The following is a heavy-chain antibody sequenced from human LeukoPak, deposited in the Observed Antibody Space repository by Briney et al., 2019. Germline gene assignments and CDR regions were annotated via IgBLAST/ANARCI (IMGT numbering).Heavy chain of an antibody. CDR3: ARHSGSYLTFDD. Sequence: SETLSLTCTVSGGSISSYYWSWIRQPPGKGLEWIGYIYTSGSTNYNPSLKSRVTISVDTSKNQFSLKLSSVTAADTAVYYCARHSGSYLTFDDWGQGTLVTVSS. D-gene: IGHD1-26*01. J-gene: IGHJ4*02. CDR1: GGSISSYY. CDR2: IYTSGST. V-gene: IGHV4-4*09.